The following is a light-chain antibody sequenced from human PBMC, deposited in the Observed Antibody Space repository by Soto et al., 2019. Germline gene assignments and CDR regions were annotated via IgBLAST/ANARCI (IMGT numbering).Light chain of an antibody. CDR1: TGAVTSGHY. CDR2: DTS. V-gene: IGLV7-46*01. Sequence: QAVVTQEPSLTVSPGGTVTLTCDSSTGAVTSGHYPYWFQQKPGQAPRTLMYDTSNKHSWTPARFSGSLLGGKAALTLSGAQPEDEAEYYCLLSYSGTRVFGGGTKLTVL. CDR3: LLSYSGTRV. J-gene: IGLJ2*01.